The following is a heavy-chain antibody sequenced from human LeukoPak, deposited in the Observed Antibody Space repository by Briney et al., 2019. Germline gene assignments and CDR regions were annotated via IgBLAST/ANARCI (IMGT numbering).Heavy chain of an antibody. CDR1: GFTFSSYG. D-gene: IGHD5-12*01. V-gene: IGHV3-23*01. Sequence: GGSLRLSCAASGFTFSSYGMSWVRQAPGKGLEWVSAISGRGDSTYFADSVKGRFTISRDNSKNTLDLQMNSLRAEDTAVYYCANDLTRAVYSAYDFLPNLGNWGQGTLATVSS. J-gene: IGHJ4*02. CDR3: ANDLTRAVYSAYDFLPNLGN. CDR2: ISGRGDST.